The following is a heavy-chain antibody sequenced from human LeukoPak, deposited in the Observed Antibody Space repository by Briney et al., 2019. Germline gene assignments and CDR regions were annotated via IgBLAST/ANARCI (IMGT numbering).Heavy chain of an antibody. CDR2: INPSGGST. J-gene: IGHJ6*02. Sequence: ASVKVSCKASGYTFTSYYMHWVRQAPGQGLEWMGIINPSGGSTSYAQKFQGRVTMTRDTSTSTVYMELNNLRAEDTAIYYCARDYDQVTPRGMDVWGQGTTVTVSS. V-gene: IGHV1-46*01. CDR1: GYTFTSYY. D-gene: IGHD2-21*02. CDR3: ARDYDQVTPRGMDV.